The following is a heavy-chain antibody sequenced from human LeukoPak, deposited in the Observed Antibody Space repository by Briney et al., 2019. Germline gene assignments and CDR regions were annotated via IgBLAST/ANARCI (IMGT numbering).Heavy chain of an antibody. Sequence: GRSLRLSCAASGFTFSSYAMHWVRQAPGKGLGWVAVISYDGSNKYYADSVKGRFTISRDNSKNTLYLQMNSLRAEDTAVYYCARGSNYYDSSPNFDYWGQGTLVTVSS. D-gene: IGHD3-22*01. CDR3: ARGSNYYDSSPNFDY. CDR2: ISYDGSNK. V-gene: IGHV3-30-3*01. J-gene: IGHJ4*02. CDR1: GFTFSSYA.